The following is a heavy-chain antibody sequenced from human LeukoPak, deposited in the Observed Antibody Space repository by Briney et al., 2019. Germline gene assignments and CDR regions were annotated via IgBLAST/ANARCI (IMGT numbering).Heavy chain of an antibody. Sequence: PSETLSLTCTVSGGSISSHYWTWIRQPPGKGLEWIGHFYSSGNTNYNPSLNSRVTMSLDTSKNQFSLKLRSVTAADTAVYYCARYGSGTYPLDSFYYYGMDVWGRGTTVTVSS. CDR1: GGSISSHY. CDR3: ARYGSGTYPLDSFYYYGMDV. CDR2: FYSSGNT. J-gene: IGHJ6*02. D-gene: IGHD3-10*01. V-gene: IGHV4-59*11.